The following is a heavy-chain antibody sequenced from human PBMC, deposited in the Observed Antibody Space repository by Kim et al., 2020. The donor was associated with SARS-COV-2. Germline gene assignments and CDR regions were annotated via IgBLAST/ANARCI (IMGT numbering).Heavy chain of an antibody. CDR2: ISGSGGST. CDR3: AKLASIDDYIWGSYRDPFDY. CDR1: GFTFSSYA. V-gene: IGHV3-23*01. J-gene: IGHJ4*02. D-gene: IGHD3-16*02. Sequence: GGSPRLSCAASGFTFSSYAMSWVRQAPGKGLEWVSAISGSGGSTYYADSVKGRFTISRDNSKNTLYLQMNSLRAEDTAVYYCAKLASIDDYIWGSYRDPFDYWGQGTLVTVSS.